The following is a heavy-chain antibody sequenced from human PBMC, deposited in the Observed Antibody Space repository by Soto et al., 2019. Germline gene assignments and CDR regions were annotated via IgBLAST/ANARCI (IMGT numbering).Heavy chain of an antibody. Sequence: GGSLRLSCAASGFTFSNAWMSWVRQAPGKGLEWVGRIKSKTDGGTTDYAAPVKGRFTISRDDSKNTLYLQMNSLKTEDTAVYYCTTDRSDWGSLDAFDIWGQGTMVTVSS. V-gene: IGHV3-15*01. CDR1: GFTFSNAW. J-gene: IGHJ3*02. CDR2: IKSKTDGGTT. CDR3: TTDRSDWGSLDAFDI. D-gene: IGHD7-27*01.